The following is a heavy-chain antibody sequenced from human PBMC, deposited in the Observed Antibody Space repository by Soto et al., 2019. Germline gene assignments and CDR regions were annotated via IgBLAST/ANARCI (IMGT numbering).Heavy chain of an antibody. CDR2: IYYSGRT. CDR3: ETGPSYGDYANYCDY. Sequence: QVQLQESGPGLVKPSQTLSLTCTFSGGSISSGGYYWSWIRQHPGKGLEWIGYIYYSGRTYYNPSLKSRITISVDTSKNQFSLKLSSVPAADTAVYYCETGPSYGDYANYCDYWGQGTMVTVSS. D-gene: IGHD4-17*01. J-gene: IGHJ4*02. V-gene: IGHV4-31*03. CDR1: GGSISSGGYY.